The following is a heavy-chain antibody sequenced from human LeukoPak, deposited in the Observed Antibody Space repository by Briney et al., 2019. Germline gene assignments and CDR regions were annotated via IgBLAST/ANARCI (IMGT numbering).Heavy chain of an antibody. V-gene: IGHV1-18*01. J-gene: IGHJ6*03. Sequence: ASVKVSCKASGYTFTSYGISWVRQAPGQGLEWMGWISAYNGNTNYAQKLQGRVTMTTDTSTSTAYMELRSLRSDDTAVYYCARDLSSGYAGYYYYYMDVWGKGTTVTVSS. CDR1: GYTFTSYG. CDR2: ISAYNGNT. D-gene: IGHD3-22*01. CDR3: ARDLSSGYAGYYYYYMDV.